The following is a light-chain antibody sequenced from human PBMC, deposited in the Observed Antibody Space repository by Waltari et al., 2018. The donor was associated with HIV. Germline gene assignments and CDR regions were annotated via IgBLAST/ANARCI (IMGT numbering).Light chain of an antibody. J-gene: IGLJ3*02. CDR1: SSNIGSNT. Sequence: QSVLTQPPSASGTPGQRVTISCSGSSSNIGSNTVNWYQQLPGTAPKPLIYSNTQRPSGVPDRFSGSKSGTSASLAISGLQSEDEADYYCAAWDDSLNGWVFGGGTKLTVL. CDR2: SNT. CDR3: AAWDDSLNGWV. V-gene: IGLV1-44*01.